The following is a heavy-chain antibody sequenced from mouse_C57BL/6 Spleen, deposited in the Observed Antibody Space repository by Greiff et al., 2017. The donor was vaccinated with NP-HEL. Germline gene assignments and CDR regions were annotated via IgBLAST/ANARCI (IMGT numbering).Heavy chain of an antibody. D-gene: IGHD1-1*01. Sequence: EVKLVESGEGLVKPGGSLKLSCAASGFTFSSYAMSWVRQTPEKRLEWVAYISSGGDYIYYADTVKGRFTISRDNARNTLYLQMSSLKSEDTAMYYCTRDYYGSRRAMDYWGQGTSVTVPS. CDR1: GFTFSSYA. J-gene: IGHJ4*01. CDR3: TRDYYGSRRAMDY. CDR2: ISSGGDYI. V-gene: IGHV5-9-1*02.